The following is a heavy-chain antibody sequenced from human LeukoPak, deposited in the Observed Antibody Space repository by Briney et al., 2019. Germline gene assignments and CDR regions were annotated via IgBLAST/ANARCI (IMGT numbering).Heavy chain of an antibody. D-gene: IGHD5-18*01. J-gene: IGHJ4*02. V-gene: IGHV3-23*01. CDR2: ISGSGTST. CDR1: GSTFSSCA. Sequence: GGSLRLSCAASGSTFSSCAMSWVRQAPGKGLEWVSSISGSGTSTYYADSVKGRFTISRDNAKNTLYLQMNSLRADDSGVYYCATGHSYGYDYWGQGALVTVSS. CDR3: ATGHSYGYDY.